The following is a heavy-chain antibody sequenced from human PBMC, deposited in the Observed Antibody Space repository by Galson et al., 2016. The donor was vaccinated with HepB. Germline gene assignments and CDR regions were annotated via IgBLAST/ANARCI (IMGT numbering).Heavy chain of an antibody. V-gene: IGHV3-21*01. D-gene: IGHD6-13*01. CDR1: GFTFSSCW. CDR2: ISSGSSYI. CDR3: ARVREQQLLDAFDI. J-gene: IGHJ3*02. Sequence: SLRLSCAASGFTFSSCWMTWVRQAPGKGLEWVSSISSGSSYIYYADSVKGRFTISRDNVKKSLYLQMNSLRPEDTAVYYCARVREQQLLDAFDIWGQGTMVTVSS.